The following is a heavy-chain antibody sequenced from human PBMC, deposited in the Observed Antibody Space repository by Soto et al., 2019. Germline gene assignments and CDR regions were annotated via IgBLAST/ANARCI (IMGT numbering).Heavy chain of an antibody. CDR2: INAVNGNT. D-gene: IGHD3-22*01. CDR1: GYTFTNYA. Sequence: QVQLVQSGAEEKKPGASVKVSCKASGYTFTNYAMHWVRQAPGQRLEWMGWINAVNGNTKYSQKLQGRVTITRDTSASTAYMELSSLRSEDTAVYYWARSSGYYLIDDYWGQGTLVTVSS. V-gene: IGHV1-3*05. J-gene: IGHJ4*02. CDR3: ARSSGYYLIDDY.